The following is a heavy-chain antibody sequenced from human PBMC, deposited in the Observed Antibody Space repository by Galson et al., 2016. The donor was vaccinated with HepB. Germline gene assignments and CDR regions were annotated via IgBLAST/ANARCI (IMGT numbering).Heavy chain of an antibody. CDR1: GLNFSPYG. J-gene: IGHJ4*02. D-gene: IGHD1-26*01. V-gene: IGHV3-30*04. CDR3: ARELEKWVFTYGAFDS. Sequence: SLRLSCAASGLNFSPYGMHWVRQAPGKGLEWVAGISHDGSNTYHADSVKGRFTISRDNAKQTLFLQMNSLRAEDTAVYYCARELEKWVFTYGAFDSWGQGTLVTVSS. CDR2: ISHDGSNT.